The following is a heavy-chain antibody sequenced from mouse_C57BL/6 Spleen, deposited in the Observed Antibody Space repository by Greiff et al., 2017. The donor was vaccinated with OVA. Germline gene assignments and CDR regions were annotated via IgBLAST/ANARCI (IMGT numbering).Heavy chain of an antibody. CDR1: GYSFTGYY. CDR3: ARRGYSSYEDY. Sequence: EVQLQQSGPELVKPGASVKISCKASGYSFTGYYMNWVKQSPEKSLEWIGEINPSTGGTTYNQKFKAKATLTVDKSSSTAYMQLKSLTSEDSAVYYCARRGYSSYEDYWGQGTTLTVSS. V-gene: IGHV1-42*01. D-gene: IGHD1-1*01. CDR2: INPSTGGT. J-gene: IGHJ2*01.